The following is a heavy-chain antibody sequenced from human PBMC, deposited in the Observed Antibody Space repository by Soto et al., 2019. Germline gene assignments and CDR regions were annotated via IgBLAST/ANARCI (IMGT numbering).Heavy chain of an antibody. J-gene: IGHJ1*01. Sequence: QVQLVQSGPDLKRPGASMKVSCKASGYTFTSYGISWVRQAPGQGLEWMAWNSPLKGRTQYSQKAQGRVTLSTDTSSNTAYMERTTLRVDDTAVYYCAMDYGDRPEDFKHCGQGTLVTVS. V-gene: IGHV1-18*04. D-gene: IGHD4-17*01. CDR3: AMDYGDRPEDFKH. CDR2: NSPLKGRT. CDR1: GYTFTSYG.